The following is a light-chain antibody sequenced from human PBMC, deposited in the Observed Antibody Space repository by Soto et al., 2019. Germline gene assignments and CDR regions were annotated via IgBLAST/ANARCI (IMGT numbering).Light chain of an antibody. CDR3: QQSYIAPWT. CDR1: QSISTY. CDR2: AAS. V-gene: IGKV1-39*01. Sequence: DIQMTQSPSSLSASVGDRVSITCRASQSISTYLTWYQQKPGKVPRLLIYAASSLQSGVPSRFSGSGSPTDFTLTISSLQPENFATYYRQQSYIAPWTFGQGTKV. J-gene: IGKJ1*01.